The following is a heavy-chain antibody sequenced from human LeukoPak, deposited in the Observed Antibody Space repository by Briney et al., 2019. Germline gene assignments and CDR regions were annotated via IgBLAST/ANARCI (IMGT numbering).Heavy chain of an antibody. CDR3: ARATGNWNASGRRLSYYYYYYMDV. V-gene: IGHV3-66*01. Sequence: GGSLRLSCAASGFTVSSNYMLWVRQAPGKGLEWVSVIYSGGSTYYADSVKGRFTISRDNAKNTLYLQMNSLRAEDTAVYYCARATGNWNASGRRLSYYYYYYMDVWGKGTTVTVSS. J-gene: IGHJ6*03. CDR2: IYSGGST. CDR1: GFTVSSNY. D-gene: IGHD1-20*01.